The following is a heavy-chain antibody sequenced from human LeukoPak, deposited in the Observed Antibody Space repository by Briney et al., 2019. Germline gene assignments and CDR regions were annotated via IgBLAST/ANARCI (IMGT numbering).Heavy chain of an antibody. CDR3: ARDNGDPIRYYYYYMDV. CDR2: IYYSGST. J-gene: IGHJ6*03. Sequence: SETLSLTCTVSGGSISSYYWSWIRQPPGKGLEWIGYIYYSGSTNYNPSLKSRVTISVDTSKNQFSLKLSSVTAADTAVYYCARDNGDPIRYYYYYMDVWGKGTTVTVSS. V-gene: IGHV4-59*12. CDR1: GGSISSYY. D-gene: IGHD4-17*01.